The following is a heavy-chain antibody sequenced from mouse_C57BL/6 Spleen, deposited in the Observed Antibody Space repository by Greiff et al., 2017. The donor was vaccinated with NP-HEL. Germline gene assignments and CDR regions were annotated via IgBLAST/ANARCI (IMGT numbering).Heavy chain of an antibody. CDR3: ARGEYDHDGRLYAMDY. Sequence: QVQLQQPGAELVKPGASVKLSCKASGYTFTSYWMHWVKQRPGQGLEWIGMIHPNSGSTNYNEKFKSKATLTVDKSSSTAYMQLSSLTSEDSAVYYCARGEYDHDGRLYAMDYWGQGTSVTVSS. J-gene: IGHJ4*01. CDR2: IHPNSGST. CDR1: GYTFTSYW. V-gene: IGHV1-64*01. D-gene: IGHD2-4*01.